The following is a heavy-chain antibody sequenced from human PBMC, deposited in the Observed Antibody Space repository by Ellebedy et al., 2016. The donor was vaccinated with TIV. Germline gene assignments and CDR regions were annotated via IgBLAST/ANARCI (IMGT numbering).Heavy chain of an antibody. CDR1: GYSFTTYW. D-gene: IGHD3-9*01. V-gene: IGHV5-51*01. CDR2: IYPGDSDT. Sequence: GESLKISCKASGYSFTTYWIGWVRQMPGKGQEWMGIIYPGDSDTRYSPSFQGQVTVSADRSISTAYLQWSSLKASDTAMYYCARYDSDGGAFDIWGQGTMVTVSS. J-gene: IGHJ3*02. CDR3: ARYDSDGGAFDI.